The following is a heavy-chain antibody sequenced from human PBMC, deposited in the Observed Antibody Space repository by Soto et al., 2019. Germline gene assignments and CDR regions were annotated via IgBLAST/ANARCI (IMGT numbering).Heavy chain of an antibody. V-gene: IGHV3-23*01. D-gene: IGHD1-1*01. CDR2: ISGSGGIT. CDR3: AKDRLPSASAVGTGMDV. Sequence: PGGSLRLSCAASGFTFSNYAMSWVRQAPGKGLEWVSAISGSGGITNYADSVKGRFTFSRDNSKNTLYLQMNSLRAEDTAVYYCAKDRLPSASAVGTGMDVWGQGTTVTVSS. J-gene: IGHJ6*02. CDR1: GFTFSNYA.